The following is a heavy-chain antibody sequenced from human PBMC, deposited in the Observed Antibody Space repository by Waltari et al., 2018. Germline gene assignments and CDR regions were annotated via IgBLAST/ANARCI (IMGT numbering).Heavy chain of an antibody. CDR3: ATYIGASVGTAAFDV. D-gene: IGHD5-12*01. CDR2: ISYNGAT. J-gene: IGHJ3*01. Sequence: QLQLQESGPGLVKPSETLALTCSVSGGSLTPNRHYWGWIRQPPGQGLEWIGTISYNGATYSSPSLRGRLTLSRDTTMNQLSLKLGSVTAADTAVYYCATYIGASVGTAAFDVWGQGTMVTVSS. V-gene: IGHV4-39*01. CDR1: GGSLTPNRHY.